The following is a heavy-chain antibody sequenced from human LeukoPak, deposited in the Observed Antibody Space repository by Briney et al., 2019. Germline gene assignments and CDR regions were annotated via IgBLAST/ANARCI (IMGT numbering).Heavy chain of an antibody. CDR2: ISAYNGNT. V-gene: IGHV1-18*01. Sequence: ASVKVSCKASGYTFTSYGISWVRQAPGQGLEWMGWISAYNGNTNYAQKLQGRVTMTTDTSTSTAYMELRSLRSDDTAVYYCARAGPFGGSYPRDFDYWGQGTLVTVSS. D-gene: IGHD1-26*01. CDR3: ARAGPFGGSYPRDFDY. J-gene: IGHJ4*02. CDR1: GYTFTSYG.